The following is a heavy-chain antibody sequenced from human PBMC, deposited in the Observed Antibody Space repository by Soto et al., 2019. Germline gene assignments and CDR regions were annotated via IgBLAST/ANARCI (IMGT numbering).Heavy chain of an antibody. CDR2: INQDGSER. Sequence: EGSLRLSCGGSGLTCRNDWLSWVRQAPGKGLEWVANINQDGSERYYVDSVRGRFTISRDNVENSLYLQLNSLRPEDTAVYYCAVYGYGVSAAAYWGQGTLVTVS. J-gene: IGHJ4*02. CDR3: AVYGYGVSAAAY. CDR1: GLTCRNDW. V-gene: IGHV3-7*03. D-gene: IGHD4-17*01.